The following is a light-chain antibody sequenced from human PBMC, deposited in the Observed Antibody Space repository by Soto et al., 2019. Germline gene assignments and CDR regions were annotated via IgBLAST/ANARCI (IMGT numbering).Light chain of an antibody. CDR3: QQYGSSPGYT. CDR1: QSVSSSY. J-gene: IGKJ2*01. Sequence: ENVLTQSPGTLTLSPGERATLSCRARQSVSSSYLAWYQQKPGQAPRLLIYGASSRATGIPDRFSGSGSGTDFTLTISRLEPEDFAVYYCQQYGSSPGYTFGQGTKLEIK. CDR2: GAS. V-gene: IGKV3-20*01.